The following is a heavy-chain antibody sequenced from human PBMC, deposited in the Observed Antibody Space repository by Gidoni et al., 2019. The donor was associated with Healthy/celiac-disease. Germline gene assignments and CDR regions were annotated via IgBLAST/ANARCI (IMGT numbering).Heavy chain of an antibody. CDR1: GFTFEDYA. D-gene: IGHD6-13*01. Sequence: EVQLVESGGGLVQPGRSLRLSCAASGFTFEDYAMHWVRQDPGKGLEWVSGISWNSGSIGYADSGKGRFTISRDNAKNSLYLQMNSLRAEDTALYYCAKDIWVAGAAATSIDYWGQGTLVTVSS. V-gene: IGHV3-9*01. CDR3: AKDIWVAGAAATSIDY. J-gene: IGHJ4*02. CDR2: ISWNSGSI.